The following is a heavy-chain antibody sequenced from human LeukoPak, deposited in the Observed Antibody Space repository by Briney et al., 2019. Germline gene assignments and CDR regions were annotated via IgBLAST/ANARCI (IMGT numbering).Heavy chain of an antibody. D-gene: IGHD2/OR15-2a*01. CDR2: IWYDGGNK. CDR1: GFTFSSYG. Sequence: GGSLRLSCAASGFTFSSYGMHWVRQAPGKGLEWVALIWYDGGNKYYTDSVKGRLTISRDNSKNTLYLQMNSLRAEDTAIYYCAREGPRGNPQFDYWGQGTLVTVSS. V-gene: IGHV3-33*01. CDR3: AREGPRGNPQFDY. J-gene: IGHJ4*02.